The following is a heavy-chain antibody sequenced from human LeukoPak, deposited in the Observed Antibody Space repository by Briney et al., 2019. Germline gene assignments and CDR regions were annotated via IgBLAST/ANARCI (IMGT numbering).Heavy chain of an antibody. D-gene: IGHD3-9*01. J-gene: IGHJ5*02. CDR2: INIDGSST. V-gene: IGHV3-74*01. CDR3: ATHSRYYDILTGYLGSGFGP. CDR1: GFTFSSYW. Sequence: GGSLRLSCAASGFTFSSYWMHWVRHAPGKGLVWVSRINIDGSSTYYADSVKGRFAISRDNSKNTLYLQMNSLRAEDTAVYYCATHSRYYDILTGYLGSGFGPWGQGTLVTVSS.